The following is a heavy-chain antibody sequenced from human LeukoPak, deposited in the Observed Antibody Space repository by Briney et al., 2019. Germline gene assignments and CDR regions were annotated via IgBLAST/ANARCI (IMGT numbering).Heavy chain of an antibody. CDR3: ARPYYYDSSGLIDY. J-gene: IGHJ4*02. Sequence: GGSLRLSCAASGFTFSSYEMNWVRQAPGKGLEWVSYISSSGSTIYYADSVKSRFTISRDNAKNSLYLQMNSLRAEDTAVYYCARPYYYDSSGLIDYWGQGTLVTVSS. CDR1: GFTFSSYE. D-gene: IGHD3-22*01. V-gene: IGHV3-48*03. CDR2: ISSSGSTI.